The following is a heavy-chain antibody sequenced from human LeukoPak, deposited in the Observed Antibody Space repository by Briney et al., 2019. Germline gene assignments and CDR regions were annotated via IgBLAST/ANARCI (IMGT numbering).Heavy chain of an antibody. CDR3: ARVRSSTDFDY. V-gene: IGHV3-74*01. Sequence: GGSLRLSCAASGFTFSSYWMHWVRQAPGKGLVWVSRINSDGSSTSYADSVKGRFTISRDNAKNSLYLQMNSLRAEDTAVYYCARVRSSTDFDYWGQGTLVTVSS. D-gene: IGHD6-13*01. J-gene: IGHJ4*02. CDR1: GFTFSSYW. CDR2: INSDGSST.